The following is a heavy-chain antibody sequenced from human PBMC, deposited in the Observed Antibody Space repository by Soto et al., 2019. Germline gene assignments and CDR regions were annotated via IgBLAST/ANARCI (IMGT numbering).Heavy chain of an antibody. Sequence: QVQLVESGGGVVQPGRSLRLSCAASGFTFSSYGMHWVRQAPGKGLEWVAVISYDGSNKYYADSVKGRFTISRDNSKNTLNLHMNRLRAKDTAMYYYAKEYYYASDCYLNDAFDFWGQGTMVTVSS. CDR2: ISYDGSNK. D-gene: IGHD3-22*01. V-gene: IGHV3-30*18. CDR1: GFTFSSYG. CDR3: AKEYYYASDCYLNDAFDF. J-gene: IGHJ3*01.